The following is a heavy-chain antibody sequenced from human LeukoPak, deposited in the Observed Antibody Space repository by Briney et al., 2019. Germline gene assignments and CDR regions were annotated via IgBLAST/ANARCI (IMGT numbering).Heavy chain of an antibody. J-gene: IGHJ4*02. CDR3: AKLGGNWNYVADY. CDR2: ISGSGGST. Sequence: GSLRLSCATSGFTFSSYAMSWVRQAPGKGLEWVSAISGSGGSTYYADSVKGRFTISRDNSKNTLYLQMNSLRAEDTAVYYCAKLGGNWNYVADYWGQGTLVTVSS. V-gene: IGHV3-23*01. CDR1: GFTFSSYA. D-gene: IGHD1-7*01.